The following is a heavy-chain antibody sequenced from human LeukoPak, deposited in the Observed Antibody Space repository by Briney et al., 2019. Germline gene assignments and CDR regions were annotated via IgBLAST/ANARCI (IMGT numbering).Heavy chain of an antibody. D-gene: IGHD3-10*01. CDR2: ISGSGDET. Sequence: GGSLRLSCAASGRTFRSFAMSWGRQAPGKGLEWVSVISGSGDETYYADSVKGRFTISRDNSKNTLYLQMNNLRGAVTALYYCAKDPYNGLIRTFWLESWGQGSLVTVSS. V-gene: IGHV3-23*01. CDR3: AKDPYNGLIRTFWLES. CDR1: GRTFRSFA. J-gene: IGHJ5*01.